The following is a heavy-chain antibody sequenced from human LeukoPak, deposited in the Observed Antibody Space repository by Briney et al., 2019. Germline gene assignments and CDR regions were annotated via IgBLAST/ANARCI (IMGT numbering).Heavy chain of an antibody. Sequence: ASVKVSCKASGYTFTGYYMHWVRQAPGQGLEWMGWISPNSGGTNYAQKFQGRVTMTRDTSISTAYMELSRLRSDDTAVYYCARGVPAANSIAARPYFDYWGQGTLVTVSS. D-gene: IGHD6-6*01. V-gene: IGHV1-2*02. CDR3: ARGVPAANSIAARPYFDY. CDR1: GYTFTGYY. J-gene: IGHJ4*02. CDR2: ISPNSGGT.